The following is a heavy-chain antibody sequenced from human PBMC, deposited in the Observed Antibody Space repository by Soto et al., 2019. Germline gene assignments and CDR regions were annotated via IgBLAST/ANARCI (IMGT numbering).Heavy chain of an antibody. Sequence: EVQLLESGGGLVQPGGSLRLSCAASGFTFSSYAMSWVRQAPGKGLEWVSAISGSGGSTYYADSVKGRFTISRDNSKNTLYLQMNSLRAEDTAVYYCAKDPNDSSGYYLSDFDYWGQGTLVTVSS. D-gene: IGHD3-22*01. V-gene: IGHV3-23*01. CDR2: ISGSGGST. CDR3: AKDPNDSSGYYLSDFDY. CDR1: GFTFSSYA. J-gene: IGHJ4*02.